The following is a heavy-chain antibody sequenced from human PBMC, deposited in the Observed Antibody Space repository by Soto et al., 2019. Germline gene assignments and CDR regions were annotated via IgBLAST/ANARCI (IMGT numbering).Heavy chain of an antibody. J-gene: IGHJ4*02. V-gene: IGHV3-30-3*01. CDR3: SKDQGDSTGWDGWPDY. Sequence: QVQLVESGGGVVQPGRSLRLSCAASGFIFNTYAMHWVRQAPGKGLEWVAVISYDGSSKYYGDSVKGRFTVSRDNSKNTLYLQVNSLRVEDTAIYYCSKDQGDSTGWDGWPDYWGQGTQITVSS. CDR2: ISYDGSSK. CDR1: GFIFNTYA. D-gene: IGHD6-19*01.